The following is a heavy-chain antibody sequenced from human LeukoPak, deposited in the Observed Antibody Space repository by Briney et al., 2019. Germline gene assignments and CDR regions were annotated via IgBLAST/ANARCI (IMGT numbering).Heavy chain of an antibody. CDR2: VISSCGTI. CDR1: GVTFSTYT. J-gene: IGHJ6*03. V-gene: IGHV3-48*04. CDR3: ARVGTTNYYFYYMDV. Sequence: GGSLRLSCAASGVTFSTYTMNWVRQAPGKGLDWVSYVISSCGTIYYSDSVKGRFTISRDNANNSLYLQVNSLRAEDTAVYYCARVGTTNYYFYYMDVWGKGTTVTVSS. D-gene: IGHD2-2*01.